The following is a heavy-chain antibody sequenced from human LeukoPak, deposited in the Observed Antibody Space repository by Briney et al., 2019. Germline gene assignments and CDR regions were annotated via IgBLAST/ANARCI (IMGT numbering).Heavy chain of an antibody. D-gene: IGHD5-18*01. CDR2: IIPIFGTA. J-gene: IGHJ4*02. CDR3: ASEPRIQLWMGPFDY. Sequence: GASVRVSSKASGYTFTAYYIHWVRQAPGQGLEWMGRIIPIFGTANYAQKFQGRVTITTDESTSTAYMELSSLRSEDTAVYYCASEPRIQLWMGPFDYWGQGTLVTVSS. CDR1: GYTFTAYY. V-gene: IGHV1-69*05.